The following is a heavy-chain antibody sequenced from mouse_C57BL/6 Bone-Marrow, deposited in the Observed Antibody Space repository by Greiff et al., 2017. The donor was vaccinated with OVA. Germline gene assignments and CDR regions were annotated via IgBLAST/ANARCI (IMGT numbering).Heavy chain of an antibody. CDR1: GFTFSSSG. Sequence: EVQRVESGGDLVKPGGSLKLSCAASGFTFSSSGMSWVRQTPDKRLEWVATISSGGSYTYYPDSVKGRFTISRDNAKNTLYLQMSSLKSEDTAMYYCARHGTPGCAYWGQGTLVTVSA. CDR3: ARHGTPGCAY. V-gene: IGHV5-6*01. J-gene: IGHJ3*01. CDR2: ISSGGSYT. D-gene: IGHD4-1*01.